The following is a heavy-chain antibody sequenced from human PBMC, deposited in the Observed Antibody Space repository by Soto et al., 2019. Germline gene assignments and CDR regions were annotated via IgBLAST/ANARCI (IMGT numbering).Heavy chain of an antibody. J-gene: IGHJ6*02. V-gene: IGHV1-2*02. CDR3: ARDFGSSDFGLGL. CDR1: GYTCTGYY. Sequence: ASVKVSCKASGYTCTGYYRHWVRQAPGQGLEWMGWISPLSGVTKYAQRFQGRVTFTTDTSVNTAYMEVLWLRAGDTALYFCARDFGSSDFGLGLWDQGSRVTV. D-gene: IGHD3-3*01. CDR2: ISPLSGVT.